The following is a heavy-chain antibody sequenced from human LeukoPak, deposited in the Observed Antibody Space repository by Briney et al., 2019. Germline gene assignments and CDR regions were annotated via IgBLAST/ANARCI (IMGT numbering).Heavy chain of an antibody. D-gene: IGHD6-19*01. CDR2: ISSSSSTI. Sequence: GGSLRLSCAASGFTFSSYSMNWVRQAPGKGLEWVSYISSSSSTIYYADSVKGRFTISRDNAKNSLYLQMNSLRAEDTAVYYCARDGAVAGTRGMDYWGQGTLVTVSS. V-gene: IGHV3-48*01. CDR3: ARDGAVAGTRGMDY. CDR1: GFTFSSYS. J-gene: IGHJ4*02.